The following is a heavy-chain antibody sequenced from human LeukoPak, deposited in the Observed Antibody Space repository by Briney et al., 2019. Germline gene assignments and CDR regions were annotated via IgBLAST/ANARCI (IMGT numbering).Heavy chain of an antibody. Sequence: SVKVSCKASGGTFSSYAISWVRQAPGQGLEWMGGIIPIFGTANYAQKFQGRVTITADESTSTAYMELSSLRSEDTAVYYCARAPYYYDSSGPPDDPWGQGTLVTVSS. D-gene: IGHD3-22*01. CDR3: ARAPYYYDSSGPPDDP. J-gene: IGHJ5*02. CDR2: IIPIFGTA. CDR1: GGTFSSYA. V-gene: IGHV1-69*13.